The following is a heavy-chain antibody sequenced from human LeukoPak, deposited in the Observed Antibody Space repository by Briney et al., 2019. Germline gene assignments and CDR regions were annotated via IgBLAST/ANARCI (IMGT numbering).Heavy chain of an antibody. CDR3: ARWPYSSSYYFDY. J-gene: IGHJ4*02. V-gene: IGHV3-48*04. D-gene: IGHD6-6*01. CDR1: GFTFSSYS. CDR2: ISSSSSTI. Sequence: GGSLRLSCAASGFTFSSYSMNWVRQAPGKGLEWVSYISSSSSTIYYADSVKGRFTISRDNAKNSLYLQMNSLRAEDTAVYYCARWPYSSSYYFDYWGQGTLVTVSS.